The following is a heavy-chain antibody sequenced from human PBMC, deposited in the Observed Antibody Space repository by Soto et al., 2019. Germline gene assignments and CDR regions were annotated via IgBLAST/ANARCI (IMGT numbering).Heavy chain of an antibody. CDR2: MNRDGRTT. V-gene: IGHV3-74*01. D-gene: IGHD1-1*01. CDR3: VRDGYPAWVYGVDV. Sequence: GSLRISCAASGFTFSVDWMHWVRQARGKGLVWFSRMNRDGRTTNYADSVNGRFSISRDNARNTLYLQMNSLRAEDTAVYYCVRDGYPAWVYGVDVWGQGTTVTVSS. CDR1: GFTFSVDW. J-gene: IGHJ6*02.